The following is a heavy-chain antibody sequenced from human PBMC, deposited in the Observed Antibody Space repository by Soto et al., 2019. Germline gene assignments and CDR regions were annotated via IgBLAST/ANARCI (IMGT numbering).Heavy chain of an antibody. D-gene: IGHD1-26*01. Sequence: QVQLVESGGGVVQPGRSLRLSCAASGFTFSSYGMHWVRQAPGKGLEWVAVIWYDGSNKYYADSVKGRFTISRDNSKNALYLQMNRLRAEETSVYCCARYTGIVGATVEYWGQGTLVTGSS. CDR2: IWYDGSNK. CDR3: ARYTGIVGATVEY. J-gene: IGHJ4*02. CDR1: GFTFSSYG. V-gene: IGHV3-33*01.